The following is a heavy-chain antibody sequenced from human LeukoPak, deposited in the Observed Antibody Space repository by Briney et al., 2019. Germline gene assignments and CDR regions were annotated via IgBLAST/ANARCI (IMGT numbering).Heavy chain of an antibody. J-gene: IGHJ4*02. D-gene: IGHD2-2*03. Sequence: GESLKISCKGSGYSFPTYWIAWVRQMPGKGLEWMGIIYPDEPNIRYSPSFQGQVTISADKSISTAYLQWSSLKAPDTAMYYCARPPSRGYSSSFEYWGQGTLVTVSS. V-gene: IGHV5-51*01. CDR2: IYPDEPNI. CDR1: GYSFPTYW. CDR3: ARPPSRGYSSSFEY.